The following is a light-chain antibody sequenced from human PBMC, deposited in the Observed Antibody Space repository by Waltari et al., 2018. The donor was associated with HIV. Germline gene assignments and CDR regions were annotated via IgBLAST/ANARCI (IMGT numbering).Light chain of an antibody. CDR2: EVN. J-gene: IGLJ2*01. CDR3: SSYAGSAVV. CDR1: SSDVAASTY. V-gene: IGLV2-8*01. Sequence: QSALTQPPSASGSRGQSVTISCTGTSSDVAASTYVSWYQQYPGMAPKLIIYEVNKRPSGVPDRFSGSKSGNTASLTVSGLQAEDEADFYCSSYAGSAVVFGGGTKLTVL.